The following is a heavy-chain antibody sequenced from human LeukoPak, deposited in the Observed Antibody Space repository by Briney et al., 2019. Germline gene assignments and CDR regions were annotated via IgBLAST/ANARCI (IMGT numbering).Heavy chain of an antibody. D-gene: IGHD3-22*01. CDR3: ARVGYDSSGRFDY. V-gene: IGHV3-11*04. Sequence: GGSLRLSCAASGFTFSDYYMTWIRQAPGKGLEWVSYISSSGSTTYYADSVKGRFIISRDNAKNSLYLQMNSLRAEDTAVYFCARVGYDSSGRFDYWGQGTLVTVSS. J-gene: IGHJ4*02. CDR2: ISSSGSTT. CDR1: GFTFSDYY.